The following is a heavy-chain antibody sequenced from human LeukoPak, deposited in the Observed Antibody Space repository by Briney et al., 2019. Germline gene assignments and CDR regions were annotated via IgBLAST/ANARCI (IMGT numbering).Heavy chain of an antibody. D-gene: IGHD3-16*01. CDR3: ARVGWGCFDY. CDR1: GDSITSSAFY. CDR2: IFHGGNT. Sequence: SETLSLTCTVSGDSITSSAFYWGWIRQAPGKGLEWIGNIFHGGNTHYNPSLKSRVSISVDRSKNQVSLNLSSVTAADTAVYYCARVGWGCFDYWGQGTLVTVSS. J-gene: IGHJ4*02. V-gene: IGHV4-39*01.